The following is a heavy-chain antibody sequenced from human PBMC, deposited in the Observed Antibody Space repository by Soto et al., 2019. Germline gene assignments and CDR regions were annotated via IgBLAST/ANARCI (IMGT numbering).Heavy chain of an antibody. V-gene: IGHV3-11*01. CDR1: KFTFRNYY. CDR2: ISSPSTAI. Sequence: QAQLEESGGGLVKPGGSLRLSCVASKFTFRNYYMTWVRQAPGRGLEWIAYISSPSTAIAYAVSVKGRFTISRDNAKNSHYLQMNSLRAGDTALYFCARGPVLPGPGASYYPMDVWGEGTAVTVSS. J-gene: IGHJ6*03. CDR3: ARGPVLPGPGASYYPMDV. D-gene: IGHD3-10*01.